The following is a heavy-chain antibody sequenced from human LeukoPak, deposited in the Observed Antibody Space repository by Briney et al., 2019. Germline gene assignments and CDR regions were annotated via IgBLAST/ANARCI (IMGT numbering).Heavy chain of an antibody. CDR3: ARTFMVRGVIRRFDP. V-gene: IGHV5-51*01. CDR1: GYSFTSYW. Sequence: GESLKISCKGSGYSFTSYWIGWVRQMPGKGLEWMGIIYPGDSDTRYSPSFQGQVTISADKSISTAYLQWSSLKASDTAMYYCARTFMVRGVIRRFDPWGQGTLVTVSS. J-gene: IGHJ5*02. D-gene: IGHD3-10*01. CDR2: IYPGDSDT.